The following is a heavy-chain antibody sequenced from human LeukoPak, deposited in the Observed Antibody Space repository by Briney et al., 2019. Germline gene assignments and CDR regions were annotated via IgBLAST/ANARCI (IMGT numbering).Heavy chain of an antibody. CDR3: ARDLVDYYDSSGHDAFDI. J-gene: IGHJ3*02. V-gene: IGHV1-2*02. CDR1: GCTFTGYY. CDR2: INPNSGGT. Sequence: ASVKVSCKASGCTFTGYYMHWVRQAPGQGLEWMGWINPNSGGTNYAQKFQGRVTMTRDTSISTAYMELSRLRSDDTAVYYCARDLVDYYDSSGHDAFDIWGQGTMVTVSS. D-gene: IGHD3-22*01.